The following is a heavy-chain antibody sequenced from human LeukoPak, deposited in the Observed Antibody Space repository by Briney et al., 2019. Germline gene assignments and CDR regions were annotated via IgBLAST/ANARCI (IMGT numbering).Heavy chain of an antibody. D-gene: IGHD1-26*01. J-gene: IGHJ5*02. CDR3: ARDNSVGDYAWWFDP. CDR1: GYTFTGYY. Sequence: ASVKVSCKASGYTFTGYYMHWVRQAPGQGLEWMGWINPDSGGTNYAQKFQGRVTMTRDMSTSTDYMELSSLRSEDTAVYYCARDNSVGDYAWWFDPWGQGTLVTVSS. CDR2: INPDSGGT. V-gene: IGHV1-2*02.